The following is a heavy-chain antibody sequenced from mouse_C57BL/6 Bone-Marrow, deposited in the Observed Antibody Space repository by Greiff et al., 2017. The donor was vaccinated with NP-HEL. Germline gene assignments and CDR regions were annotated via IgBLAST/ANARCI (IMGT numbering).Heavy chain of an antibody. D-gene: IGHD1-1*02. CDR2: IYPGVGDT. CDR3: ARGGNSYAMDY. CDR1: GYAFSSSW. Sequence: QVQLQQSGPELVKPGASVKISCKASGYAFSSSWMNWVKQRPGKGLEWIGRIYPGVGDTNYNGKFKGKATLTADKSSSTAYMQLSSLTSEDSAVYFCARGGNSYAMDYWGQGTSVTVSS. V-gene: IGHV1-82*01. J-gene: IGHJ4*01.